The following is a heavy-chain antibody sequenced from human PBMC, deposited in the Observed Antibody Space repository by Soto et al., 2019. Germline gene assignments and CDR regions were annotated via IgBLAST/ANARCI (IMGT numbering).Heavy chain of an antibody. CDR3: AGDQAAGRVKFDY. V-gene: IGHV3-11*01. D-gene: IGHD6-13*01. Sequence: GGSLRLSCAASGFTFSDYYMSWSRQAPGKGLEWVSYISSSGSTIYYADSVKGRFTISRYNAKNSLYLQMNSLRAEDTAVYYCAGDQAAGRVKFDYWGQGTRVTVSS. J-gene: IGHJ4*02. CDR1: GFTFSDYY. CDR2: ISSSGSTI.